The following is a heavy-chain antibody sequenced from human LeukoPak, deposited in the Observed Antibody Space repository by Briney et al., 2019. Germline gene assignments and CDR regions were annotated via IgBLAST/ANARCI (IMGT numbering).Heavy chain of an antibody. CDR2: IYYSGST. CDR3: ARLDGRWLHDFDY. V-gene: IGHV4-59*08. D-gene: IGHD5-24*01. J-gene: IGHJ4*02. CDR1: GGSISSYY. Sequence: ASETLSLTCTVSGGSISSYYWSWIRQPPGKGLEWIGYIYYSGSTNYNPSLKSRVTISVDTSKNHFSLRLSSVTAADTAVYYCARLDGRWLHDFDYWGQGTLVTVSS.